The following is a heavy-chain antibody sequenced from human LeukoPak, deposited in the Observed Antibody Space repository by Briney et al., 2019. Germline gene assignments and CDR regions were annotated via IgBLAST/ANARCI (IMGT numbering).Heavy chain of an antibody. D-gene: IGHD3-22*01. CDR1: GFTFSSYG. Sequence: GGSLRLSCAASGFTFSSYGMPWVRQAPGKGLEWVAVIWYDGSNKYYADSVKGRFTISRDNSKNTLYLQMNSLRAEDTAVYYCARTAGYYDSSGYYHPYYFDYWGQGTLVTVPS. CDR3: ARTAGYYDSSGYYHPYYFDY. V-gene: IGHV3-33*01. J-gene: IGHJ4*02. CDR2: IWYDGSNK.